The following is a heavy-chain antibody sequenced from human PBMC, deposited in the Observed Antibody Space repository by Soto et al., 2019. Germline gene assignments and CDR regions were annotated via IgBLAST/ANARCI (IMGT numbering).Heavy chain of an antibody. CDR3: ARLEGLATISYYFDF. V-gene: IGHV4-39*01. J-gene: IGHJ4*02. Sequence: QLQLQESGPGLVKPSETLSLTCSVSGDSINSDKYYWGWIRQPPGKGLEWIGSIYFCGNTYYNPSLQTRVTISLDKSKSQFSLKLNCVTAADSAVYFCARLEGLATISYYFDFWGQGALVTVSS. D-gene: IGHD3-9*01. CDR2: IYFCGNT. CDR1: GDSINSDKYY.